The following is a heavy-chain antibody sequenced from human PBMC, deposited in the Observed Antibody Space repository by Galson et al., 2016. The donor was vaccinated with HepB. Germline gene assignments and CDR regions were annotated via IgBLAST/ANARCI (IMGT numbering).Heavy chain of an antibody. Sequence: SLRLSCAASGFAFGSHWMHWARQVPGKGLVWVSRINSDGTISNYADSVKGRFTISRDNAKNTLYLQMNSLRVEDTAVYDCGRDHSVVLTTAYNWFDPWGQGTLVTVSS. CDR3: GRDHSVVLTTAYNWFDP. CDR2: INSDGTIS. J-gene: IGHJ5*02. V-gene: IGHV3-74*01. D-gene: IGHD4-23*01. CDR1: GFAFGSHW.